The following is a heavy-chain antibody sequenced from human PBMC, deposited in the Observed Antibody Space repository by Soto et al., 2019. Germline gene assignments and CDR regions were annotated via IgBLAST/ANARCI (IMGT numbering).Heavy chain of an antibody. CDR3: ASGVQGYYYYGMDV. Sequence: EVQLVESGGGLVQPGGSLRLSCAASGFTVSSNYMSWVRQAPGKGLEWVSVIYSGGSTYYADSVKGRFTISRDNSKNPLYLQMNSLRAEDTAVYYCASGVQGYYYYGMDVWGQGTTVTVSS. CDR2: IYSGGST. D-gene: IGHD3-10*02. J-gene: IGHJ6*02. V-gene: IGHV3-66*01. CDR1: GFTVSSNY.